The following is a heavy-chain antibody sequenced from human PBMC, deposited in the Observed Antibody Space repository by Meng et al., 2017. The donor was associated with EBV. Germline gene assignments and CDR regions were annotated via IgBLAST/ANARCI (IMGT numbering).Heavy chain of an antibody. J-gene: IGHJ4*02. CDR3: ASESGRGFTPDY. CDR1: GGTFRGDA. Sequence: VQCLQPGAELKNPGSSVKVSGRTSGGTFRGDAVSWVRQAPGQGLEWMGGLIPMVGAPHYAQKFQGRVTIIADESTSTHSMELNSLRSEDTAMYYCASESGRGFTPDYWGQGTLVTVSS. V-gene: IGHV1-69*01. CDR2: LIPMVGAP. D-gene: IGHD3-10*01.